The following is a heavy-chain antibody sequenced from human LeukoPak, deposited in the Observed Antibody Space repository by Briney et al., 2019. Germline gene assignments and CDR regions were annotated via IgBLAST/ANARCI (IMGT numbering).Heavy chain of an antibody. Sequence: GGSLRLSCAASGFTFSSYWMTWVRQAPGKGLEWVAVISYDGSNKYYADSVKGRFTISRDNSKNTLYLQMNSLRAEDTAVYYCKSPVIVGLDAFDIWGQGTMVTVSS. CDR3: KSPVIVGLDAFDI. V-gene: IGHV3-30*03. CDR1: GFTFSSYW. D-gene: IGHD3-22*01. CDR2: ISYDGSNK. J-gene: IGHJ3*02.